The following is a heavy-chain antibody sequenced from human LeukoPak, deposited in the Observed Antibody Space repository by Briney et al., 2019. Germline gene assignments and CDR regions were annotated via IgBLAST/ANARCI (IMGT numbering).Heavy chain of an antibody. CDR2: INQDGSKE. J-gene: IGHJ4*02. D-gene: IGHD5-12*01. CDR3: VRGGGVSGYDLLDY. CDR1: GFTFSNYW. V-gene: IGHV3-7*01. Sequence: GGSLRLSCAASGFTFSNYWMAWDRQAPGKGLEWVAHINQDGSKEHYMDSVKARFTISRDNAKNSLSLQMNSLRAEDTAVYYCVRGGGVSGYDLLDYWGQGTLVTVSS.